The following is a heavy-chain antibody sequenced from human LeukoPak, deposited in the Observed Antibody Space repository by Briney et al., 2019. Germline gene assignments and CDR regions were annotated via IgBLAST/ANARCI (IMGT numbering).Heavy chain of an antibody. V-gene: IGHV3-30-3*01. CDR1: GFTFSSYA. CDR3: ARNYGDNYYYGMDV. J-gene: IGHJ6*02. Sequence: PGGSLGLSCAASGFTFSSYAMHWVRQAPGKGLEWVAVISYDGSNKYYADSVKGRFTISRDNSKNTLYLQMNSLRAEDTALYHCARNYGDNYYYGMDVWGQGTTVTVSS. CDR2: ISYDGSNK. D-gene: IGHD4-17*01.